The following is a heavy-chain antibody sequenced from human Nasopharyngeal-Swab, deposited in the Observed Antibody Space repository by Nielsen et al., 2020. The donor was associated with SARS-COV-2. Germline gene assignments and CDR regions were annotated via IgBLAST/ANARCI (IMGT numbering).Heavy chain of an antibody. J-gene: IGHJ4*02. CDR2: ITWNSGRI. Sequence: GGSLRLSCAASGLTFDEYGMSWVRQAPGKGLEWVSGITWNSGRIGYADSVKGRFTISRDNAKKSLYLQMNSLRAEDTALYFCAKDLWAWQFLGSLDQWGQGTLVTVSS. CDR3: AKDLWAWQFLGSLDQ. D-gene: IGHD3-3*01. V-gene: IGHV3-9*01. CDR1: GLTFDEYG.